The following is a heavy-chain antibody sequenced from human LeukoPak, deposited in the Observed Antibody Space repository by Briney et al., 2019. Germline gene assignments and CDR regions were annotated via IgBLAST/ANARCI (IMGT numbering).Heavy chain of an antibody. J-gene: IGHJ6*03. CDR2: TYVSGSTSGST. V-gene: IGHV4-4*07. D-gene: IGHD3-10*01. CDR3: ARCPPYGSGSYLANPNYMDV. CDR1: GGSISSYY. Sequence: PSETLSLTCTVSGGSISSYYWSWIRQPAGKGLEWIGRTYVSGSTSGSTTYNPSLQGLVTMSMDTSKNQFSLKLGPVTAADTAVYYCARCPPYGSGSYLANPNYMDVWGKGTTVTVSS.